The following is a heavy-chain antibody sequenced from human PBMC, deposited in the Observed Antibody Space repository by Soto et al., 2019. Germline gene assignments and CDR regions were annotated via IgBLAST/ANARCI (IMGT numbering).Heavy chain of an antibody. CDR1: GFTVSSNS. Sequence: PGGSLRLSCVASGFTVSSNSMSWVRQAPGKGLEWVSVIYSGGRTDYADSVKGRFTISRDNSQNTLYLQMNSLRAEDTAVYYCARDETYCTGDSCFFYFDNWGRGTLVTVSS. CDR2: IYSGGRT. D-gene: IGHD2-15*01. V-gene: IGHV3-53*01. J-gene: IGHJ4*02. CDR3: ARDETYCTGDSCFFYFDN.